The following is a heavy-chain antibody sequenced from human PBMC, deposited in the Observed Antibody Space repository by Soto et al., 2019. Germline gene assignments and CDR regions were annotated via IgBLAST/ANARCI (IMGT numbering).Heavy chain of an antibody. V-gene: IGHV4-30-4*01. CDR2: IYYSGST. Sequence: SETLSLTCTVSGGSISSGDYYWGWIRQPPGKGLEWIGYIYYSGSTYYNPSLKSRITISVDTSKNQFSLKLSSVTAADTAVYYCARDTYYDILTGYRYFDYYGMDVWGQGTTVTVSS. J-gene: IGHJ6*02. CDR3: ARDTYYDILTGYRYFDYYGMDV. D-gene: IGHD3-9*01. CDR1: GGSISSGDYY.